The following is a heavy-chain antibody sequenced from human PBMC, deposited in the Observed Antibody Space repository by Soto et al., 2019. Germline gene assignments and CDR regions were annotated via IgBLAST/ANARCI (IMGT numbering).Heavy chain of an antibody. CDR1: GGSISSYY. CDR2: IYYSGST. D-gene: IGHD3-10*01. J-gene: IGHJ3*02. Sequence: QVQLQESGPGLVKPSETLSLTCTVSGGSISSYYWSWIRQPPGKGLEWIGYIYYSGSTNYNPSLTSRVTISVDTSKNQFSRKLSSVTAADTAVYYCARPLWFGGGDHAFDIWGQGTMVTVSS. V-gene: IGHV4-59*01. CDR3: ARPLWFGGGDHAFDI.